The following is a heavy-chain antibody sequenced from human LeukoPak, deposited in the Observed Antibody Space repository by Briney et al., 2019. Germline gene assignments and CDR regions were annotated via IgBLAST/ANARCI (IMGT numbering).Heavy chain of an antibody. D-gene: IGHD2-8*01. V-gene: IGHV4-39*01. Sequence: PSETLSLTCSVSGGSISTSSFYWAWIRQPPGKGLEWIGSIYNNGRAYYNPSLQSRVTISVDTSKNQFSLKLSSVTAADTAVFYCTRLVWAGNGSSRCDYWGQGTLVIVSS. J-gene: IGHJ4*02. CDR3: TRLVWAGNGSSRCDY. CDR1: GGSISTSSFY. CDR2: IYNNGRA.